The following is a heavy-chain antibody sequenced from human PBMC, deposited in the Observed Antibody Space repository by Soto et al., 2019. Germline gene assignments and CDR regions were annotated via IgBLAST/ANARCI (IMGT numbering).Heavy chain of an antibody. D-gene: IGHD1-20*01. V-gene: IGHV3-21*01. CDR3: VRDAYNRDAFDI. CDR1: GFNFITFS. J-gene: IGHJ3*02. CDR2: ISASSSSI. Sequence: DVQLVESGGGLVKPGGSLRLSCAASGFNFITFSMNWVRQAPGKGLVWVSSISASSSSIYYAESVKGRFTVSRDNAKNSLYLQMNSLTAEDPALYYCVRDAYNRDAFDIWGQGTTVTVSS.